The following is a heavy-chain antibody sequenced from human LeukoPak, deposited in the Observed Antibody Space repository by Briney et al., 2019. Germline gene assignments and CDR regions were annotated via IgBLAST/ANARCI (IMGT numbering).Heavy chain of an antibody. V-gene: IGHV1-2*02. Sequence: ASVTVSCKASGYTFTGYYMHWVRQAPGQGLEWMGWINPNSGGTNYPQKFVGRVTMTRDTPISTAYMELSRLTSDDTAVYYCARDEKDYSSSSSLWRWFDPGRQGTLVTVSS. D-gene: IGHD6-6*01. CDR3: ARDEKDYSSSSSLWRWFDP. CDR2: INPNSGGT. J-gene: IGHJ5*02. CDR1: GYTFTGYY.